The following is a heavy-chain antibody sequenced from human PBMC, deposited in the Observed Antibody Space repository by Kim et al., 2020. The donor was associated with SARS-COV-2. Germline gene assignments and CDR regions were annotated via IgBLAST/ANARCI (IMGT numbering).Heavy chain of an antibody. CDR2: INTNTGNP. D-gene: IGHD5-18*01. J-gene: IGHJ6*02. Sequence: ASVKVSCKASGYTFTSYAMNWVRQAPGQGLEWMGWINTNTGNPTYAQGFTGRFVFSLDTSVSTAYLQISSLKAEDTAVYYCARPNRGYSYGYFYYYGMDVWGQGTTVTVSS. V-gene: IGHV7-4-1*02. CDR3: ARPNRGYSYGYFYYYGMDV. CDR1: GYTFTSYA.